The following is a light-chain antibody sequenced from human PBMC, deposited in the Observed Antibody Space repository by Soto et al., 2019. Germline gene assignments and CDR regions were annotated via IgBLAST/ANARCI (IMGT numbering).Light chain of an antibody. CDR2: DAS. V-gene: IGKV3D-15*01. CDR1: QSVNSN. J-gene: IGKJ4*01. Sequence: EIVMTQSPATLSVSPGERATLSCRASQSVNSNLAWYQQKPGQAPRLLIYDASNRATGIPDRFSGGGSGTDFTLTISRLEPEDFAVYYCQQFSSYPLTFGGGTKVDIK. CDR3: QQFSSYPLT.